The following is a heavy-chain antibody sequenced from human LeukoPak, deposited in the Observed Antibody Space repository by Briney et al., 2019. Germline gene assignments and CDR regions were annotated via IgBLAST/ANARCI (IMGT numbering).Heavy chain of an antibody. D-gene: IGHD3-22*01. CDR1: GITLSNYG. J-gene: IGHJ4*02. CDR2: ISGGGGGT. Sequence: PGGSLRLSCAVSGITLSNYGMSWVRQAPGKGLEWVAGISGGGGGTSYADSVKGRFTISRDNPKNTLYLQMNNLRAEDTAVYFCAKRGVVIRVILVGFHKEAYYFDSWGQGALVTASS. V-gene: IGHV3-23*01. CDR3: AKRGVVIRVILVGFHKEAYYFDS.